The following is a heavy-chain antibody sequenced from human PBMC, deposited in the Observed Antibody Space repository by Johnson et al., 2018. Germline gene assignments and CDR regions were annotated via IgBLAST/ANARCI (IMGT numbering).Heavy chain of an antibody. V-gene: IGHV3-21*04. CDR1: GFTFSSYS. Sequence: VQLVQSGGGVVQPGRSLRLSCAASGFTFSSYSMNWVRQAPGKGLEWVSSISSSSSYIYYADSVKGRFTISRDNAKNSLYLQMNSLRVEDTAVYYCAKDISGWLQGAFDIGGQGTMVTVSS. D-gene: IGHD6-19*01. J-gene: IGHJ3*02. CDR3: AKDISGWLQGAFDI. CDR2: ISSSSSYI.